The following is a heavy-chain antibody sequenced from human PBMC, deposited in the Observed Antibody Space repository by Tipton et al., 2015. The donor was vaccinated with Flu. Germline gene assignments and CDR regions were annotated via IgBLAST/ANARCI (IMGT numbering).Heavy chain of an antibody. CDR2: LYYSGTT. CDR1: GGSISSYF. V-gene: IGHV4-59*01. CDR3: ARDNSNYYPRAFHI. D-gene: IGHD2/OR15-2a*01. J-gene: IGHJ3*02. Sequence: TLSLTCTVSGGSISSYFWSWIRQPPGKGLEWLGSLYYSGTTYYNPSLKSRVTISGDLSKNQFSLKLRSMTAADTAVYYCARDNSNYYPRAFHIWSQGTMVTVSS.